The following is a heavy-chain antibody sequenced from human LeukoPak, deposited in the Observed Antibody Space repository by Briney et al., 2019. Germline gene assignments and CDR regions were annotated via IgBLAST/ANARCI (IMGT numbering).Heavy chain of an antibody. CDR1: GGSISSSSYY. Sequence: SETLSLTCTVSGGSISSSSYYWGWIRQPPGKGLEWIGSIYYSGSTYYNPSLKSRVTISVDTSKNQFSLKLSSVTAADTAVYYCASMREWQRLDRGYYYYYGIDVWGQGTTVTVSS. J-gene: IGHJ6*02. V-gene: IGHV4-39*01. CDR3: ASMREWQRLDRGYYYYYGIDV. CDR2: IYYSGST. D-gene: IGHD6-25*01.